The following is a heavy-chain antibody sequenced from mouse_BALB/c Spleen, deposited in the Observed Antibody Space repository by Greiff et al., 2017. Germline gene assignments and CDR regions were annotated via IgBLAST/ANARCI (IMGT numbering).Heavy chain of an antibody. Sequence: VQLQQSGAELARPGASVKMSCKASGYTFTSYWMHWVKQRPGQGLEWIGEIDPSDSYTNYNQKFKGKATLTVDKSSSTAYMQLSSLTSEDSAVYYCARKPQSAMDYWGQGTSVTVSS. CDR3: ARKPQSAMDY. CDR2: IDPSDSYT. V-gene: IGHV1-69*02. J-gene: IGHJ4*01. CDR1: GYTFTSYW.